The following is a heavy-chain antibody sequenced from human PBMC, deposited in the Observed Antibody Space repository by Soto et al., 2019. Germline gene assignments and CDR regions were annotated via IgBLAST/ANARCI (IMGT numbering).Heavy chain of an antibody. CDR2: INHSGST. Sequence: SETLSLTCAVYGGSFSGYYWSWIRQPPGKGLEWIGEINHSGSTNYNPSLKSRVTISVDTSKNQFSLKLSSVTAADTAAYYCARAQTYYYDSSGYYGYFDYWGQGTLVTVSS. J-gene: IGHJ4*02. D-gene: IGHD3-22*01. V-gene: IGHV4-34*01. CDR3: ARAQTYYYDSSGYYGYFDY. CDR1: GGSFSGYY.